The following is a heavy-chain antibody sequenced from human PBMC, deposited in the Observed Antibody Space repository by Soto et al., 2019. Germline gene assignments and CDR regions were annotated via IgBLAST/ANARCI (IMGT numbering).Heavy chain of an antibody. J-gene: IGHJ5*02. D-gene: IGHD6-19*01. CDR1: GYTFTGYY. CDR3: ARVRQWLVQGNWFDP. CDR2: INPNSGGT. V-gene: IGHV1-2*04. Sequence: ASVKVSCKASGYTFTGYYMHWVRQAPGRGLEWMGWINPNSGGTNYAQKFQGWVTMTRDTSISTAYMELRSLRSDDTAVYYCARVRQWLVQGNWFDPWGQGTLVTVSS.